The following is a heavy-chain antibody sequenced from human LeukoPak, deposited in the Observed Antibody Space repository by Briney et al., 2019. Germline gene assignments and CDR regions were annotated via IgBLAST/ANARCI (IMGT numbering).Heavy chain of an antibody. CDR3: XXXXXXLHSAGGHDIEFYYYYYMDV. J-gene: IGHJ6*03. CDR2: ICFSGCT. V-gene: IGHV4-61*02. Sequence: PSETLSLTCTVSGDSISSGSDCRSWIRQPAGKGLEWVGRICFSGCTKYNPSLRNRLTLSLHPSNNQLSRKQYSVPLAHPPVFXXXXXXXXLHSAGGHDIEFYYYYYMDVWGKGTTVTISS. D-gene: IGHD3-9*01. CDR1: GDSISSGSDC.